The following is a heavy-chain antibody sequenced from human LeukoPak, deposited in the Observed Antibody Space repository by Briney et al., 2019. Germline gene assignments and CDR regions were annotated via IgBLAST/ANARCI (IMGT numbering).Heavy chain of an antibody. D-gene: IGHD6-6*01. CDR3: ARGIEEYSKSSGWFDP. CDR2: IIPLFDSP. V-gene: IGHV1-69*01. Sequence: SVKVSCKASGGTFNIYAIYWVRQAPGQGLEWMGGIIPLFDSPNYAQKFQGRVTISADESTETAYMELNSLRSEDTAVYYCARGIEEYSKSSGWFDPWGQGTLVTVSS. J-gene: IGHJ5*02. CDR1: GGTFNIYA.